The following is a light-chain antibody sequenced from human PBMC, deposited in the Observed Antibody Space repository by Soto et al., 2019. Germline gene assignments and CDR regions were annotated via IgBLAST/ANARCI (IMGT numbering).Light chain of an antibody. CDR2: GAS. CDR1: QSVSSSY. CDR3: QQYGSSPRLT. V-gene: IGKV3-20*01. Sequence: EIVLTQSPGTLSLSPGERATLSCRASQSVSSSYLAWYQQKPGQAPRLLIYGASSRATGIPDRFSGSGSGTDFTLTISRLEPEAVAVYYCQQYGSSPRLTFGGGTKVEIK. J-gene: IGKJ4*01.